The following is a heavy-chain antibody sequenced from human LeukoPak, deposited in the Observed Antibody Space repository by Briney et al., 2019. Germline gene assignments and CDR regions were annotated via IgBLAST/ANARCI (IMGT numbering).Heavy chain of an antibody. CDR1: GGSISSGGYY. J-gene: IGHJ4*02. Sequence: PSETLSLTCTVSGGSISSGGYYWSWIRQHTGKGLEWIGYIYYSGSTYYNPSLKSRVTISVDTSKNQFSLKLSSVTAADTAVYYCARERSDGYCSSTSCSDWGQGTLVTVSS. CDR2: IYYSGST. D-gene: IGHD2-2*01. V-gene: IGHV4-31*03. CDR3: ARERSDGYCSSTSCSD.